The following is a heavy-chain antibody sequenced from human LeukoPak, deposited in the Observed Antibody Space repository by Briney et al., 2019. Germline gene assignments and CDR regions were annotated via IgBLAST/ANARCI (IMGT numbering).Heavy chain of an antibody. CDR3: AREGGGSGTYFGFYDYYYMDV. D-gene: IGHD3-10*01. CDR2: ISWNSGSI. CDR1: GFTFDDYA. Sequence: GRSLRLSCAASGFTFDDYAMHWVRQAPGKGLEWVSGISWNSGSIGYADSVKGRFTISRDNAKNSLYLQMNSLRAEDTAVFYCAREGGGSGTYFGFYDYYYMDVWGKGTTVTISS. V-gene: IGHV3-9*01. J-gene: IGHJ6*03.